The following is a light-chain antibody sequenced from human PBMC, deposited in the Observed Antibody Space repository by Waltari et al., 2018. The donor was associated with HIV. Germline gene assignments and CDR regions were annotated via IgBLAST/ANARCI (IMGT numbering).Light chain of an antibody. J-gene: IGKJ4*01. CDR1: QTIRTN. Sequence: EIVMTKSPATLSVSPGERATLSCRASQTIRTNLAWYQQKPGQAPRLLIFGASTRATDIPTRFSGSGSGTEFTLTISSLQSEDFAVYFCQQYSNWPPLTFGGGTKVEIK. CDR3: QQYSNWPPLT. CDR2: GAS. V-gene: IGKV3-15*01.